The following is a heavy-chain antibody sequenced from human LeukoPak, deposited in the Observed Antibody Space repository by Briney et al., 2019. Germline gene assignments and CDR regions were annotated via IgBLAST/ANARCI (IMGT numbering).Heavy chain of an antibody. CDR1: GFTFSNAW. CDR2: IKSKTDGGTT. V-gene: IGHV3-15*01. Sequence: GGSLRLSCAASGFTFSNAWMSWVRQAPGKGLEWVGRIKSKTDGGTTDYAAPVKGRFTISRDDSKNTLYLQMNSLKTEDTAVYYCTTAARWFGELSHWGQGTLVTVSS. CDR3: TTAARWFGELSH. J-gene: IGHJ4*02. D-gene: IGHD3-10*01.